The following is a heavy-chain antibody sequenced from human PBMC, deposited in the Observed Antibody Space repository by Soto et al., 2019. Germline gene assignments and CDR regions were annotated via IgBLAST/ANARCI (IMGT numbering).Heavy chain of an antibody. CDR2: FDPEDGET. CDR1: GYTLTELS. CDR3: ATHITGTTRVYYYDMDV. Sequence: GASVKVSCKVSGYTLTELSMHWVRQAPGKGLEWMGGFDPEDGETIYAQKFQGRVTMTEDTSTDTAYMELSSLRSEDTAVYYCATHITGTTRVYYYDMDVWGKGTTVTVSS. V-gene: IGHV1-24*01. J-gene: IGHJ6*03. D-gene: IGHD1-20*01.